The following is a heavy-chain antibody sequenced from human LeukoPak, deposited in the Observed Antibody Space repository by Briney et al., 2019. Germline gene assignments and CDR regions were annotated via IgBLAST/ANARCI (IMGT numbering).Heavy chain of an antibody. V-gene: IGHV1-18*01. CDR3: ARDTGDWFSSGWNFDY. D-gene: IGHD6-19*01. CDR1: GYTFTSYG. J-gene: IGHJ4*02. Sequence: ASVKVSCKASGYTFTSYGISWVRQAPGQGLEWMGWISAYNGSTNYAQKLQGRVTMTTDTSTSTAYMELRSLRSDDTAVYYCARDTGDWFSSGWNFDYWGQGTLVTVSS. CDR2: ISAYNGST.